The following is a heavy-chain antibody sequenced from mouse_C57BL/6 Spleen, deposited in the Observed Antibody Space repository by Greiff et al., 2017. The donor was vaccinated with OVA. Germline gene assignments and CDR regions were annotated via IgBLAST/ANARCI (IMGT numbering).Heavy chain of an antibody. CDR2: ISSGGSTI. Sequence: EVQLVESGGGLVKPGGSLKLSCAASGFTFSDYGMHWVRQAPEKGLEWVAYISSGGSTIYYAATVKGRFTISRDNANNTLFLQITRLRSEDTAMDYCARPGLIRGYAMDYWGQGTSVTVSS. D-gene: IGHD2-3*01. V-gene: IGHV5-17*01. CDR3: ARPGLIRGYAMDY. J-gene: IGHJ4*01. CDR1: GFTFSDYG.